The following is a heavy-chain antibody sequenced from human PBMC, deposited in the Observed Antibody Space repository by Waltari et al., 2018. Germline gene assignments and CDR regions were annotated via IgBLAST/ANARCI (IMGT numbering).Heavy chain of an antibody. D-gene: IGHD7-27*01. CDR2: IKEDGSDK. CDR3: ATWRWGQSEFDY. J-gene: IGHJ4*02. CDR1: GFTFMRHW. Sequence: EAQLVESGGKLVQPGGSLRLSCVASGFTFMRHWMSWVQQAPGGGLELVATIKEDGSDKHYVDSVRGRVTISGDNANDSLYLQMNSLRAEDTAVYYCATWRWGQSEFDYWGQGTLVIVSS. V-gene: IGHV3-7*01.